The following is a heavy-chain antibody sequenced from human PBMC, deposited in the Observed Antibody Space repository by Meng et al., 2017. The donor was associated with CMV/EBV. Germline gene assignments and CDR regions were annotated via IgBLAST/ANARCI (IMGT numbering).Heavy chain of an antibody. CDR3: ARGGVAGAFDI. D-gene: IGHD2-15*01. CDR2: ISSSGSTI. Sequence: GESLKISCAASGFTFSDYYMSWIRQAPGKGLEWVSYISSSGSTIYYADSVKGRFTISRDNAKNSLYLQMNSLRAEDTAVYYCARGGVAGAFDIWGQGTMVTVSS. V-gene: IGHV3-11*01. J-gene: IGHJ3*02. CDR1: GFTFSDYY.